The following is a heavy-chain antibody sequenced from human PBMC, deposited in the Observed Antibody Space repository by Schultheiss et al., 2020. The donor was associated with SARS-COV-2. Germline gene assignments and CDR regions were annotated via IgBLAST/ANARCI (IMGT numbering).Heavy chain of an antibody. V-gene: IGHV4-39*02. J-gene: IGHJ1*01. D-gene: IGHD1-26*01. CDR3: ASNPGPGNSYYVFQR. CDR1: GSSISTSSYY. CDR2: LYYTGST. Sequence: SQTLSLTCTVSGSSISTSSYYWGWIRQSPGKGLEWIGSLYYTGSTSYNPSVNGRGTLSMDTSGNYFSLKLRAVTAADTAVYYCASNPGPGNSYYVFQRWGQGTLVTVSS.